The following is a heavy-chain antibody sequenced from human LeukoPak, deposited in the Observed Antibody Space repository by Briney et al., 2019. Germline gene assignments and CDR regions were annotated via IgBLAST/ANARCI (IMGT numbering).Heavy chain of an antibody. CDR2: ISGSGGST. J-gene: IGHJ4*02. V-gene: IGHV3-23*01. CDR3: AKVVAAGTKRLWGIDY. CDR1: GFTFSSYA. D-gene: IGHD6-13*01. Sequence: PGGSLRLSCAASGFTFSSYAMSWVRQAPGKGLEWVSAISGSGGSTYYADSVKGRFTISRDNSKNTLYLQMNSLRAEDTAVYYCAKVVAAGTKRLWGIDYWGQGTLVTVSS.